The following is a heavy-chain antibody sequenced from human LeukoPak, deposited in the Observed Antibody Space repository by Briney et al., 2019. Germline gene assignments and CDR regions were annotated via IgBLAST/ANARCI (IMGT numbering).Heavy chain of an antibody. CDR1: GGSITSSSYY. J-gene: IGHJ1*01. Sequence: SETLSLTCTVSGGSITSSSYYWSWIRQPAGKGLEWIGRIYTSGITSYNPSLKSRVTISVDTSKNQFSLRLSSVTAADTAVYYCAKDRYGGNSVIFSEYFQHWGQGTLVTVSS. CDR2: IYTSGIT. D-gene: IGHD4-23*01. CDR3: AKDRYGGNSVIFSEYFQH. V-gene: IGHV4-61*02.